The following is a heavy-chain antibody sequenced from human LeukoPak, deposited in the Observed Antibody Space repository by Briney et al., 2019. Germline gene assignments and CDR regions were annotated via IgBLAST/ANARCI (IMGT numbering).Heavy chain of an antibody. Sequence: PGASLRLSCAASGFTFSSYWMHWVRQAPGKGLVWVSRINSDGSSTSYADSVKGRFTISRDNAKNTLYLQMNSLRAEDTAVYYCARGVYYYYMDVWGKGTTVTVSS. V-gene: IGHV3-74*01. CDR2: INSDGSST. CDR1: GFTFSSYW. J-gene: IGHJ6*03. CDR3: ARGVYYYYMDV.